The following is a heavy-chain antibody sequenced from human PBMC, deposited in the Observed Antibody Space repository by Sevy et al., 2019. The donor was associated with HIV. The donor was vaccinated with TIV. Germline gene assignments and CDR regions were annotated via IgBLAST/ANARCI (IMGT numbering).Heavy chain of an antibody. CDR3: ARESIAVAGIGYYFHY. CDR1: GFTYNGYG. Sequence: GGSLRLSCAASGFTYNGYGMHWVRQAPGKGLEWVAVIWYDGSNKEYADSVKGRFTISRDNSKNTLYLQMDYLRAEDTAVYYCARESIAVAGIGYYFHYWGQGTLVTVSS. V-gene: IGHV3-33*01. D-gene: IGHD6-19*01. CDR2: IWYDGSNK. J-gene: IGHJ4*02.